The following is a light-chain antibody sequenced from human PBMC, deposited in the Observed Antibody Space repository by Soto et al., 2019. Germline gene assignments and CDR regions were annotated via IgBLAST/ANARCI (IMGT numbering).Light chain of an antibody. Sequence: SYELTQPPSVSVARGKTARITCGGNNIGSKSVHWYQQKPGQAPVLVIYYDSDRPSGIPERFSGSNSGNTATLTISRVEAGDEADYYCQVWDSSSDHPYVFGTGTKLTVL. J-gene: IGLJ1*01. CDR2: YDS. V-gene: IGLV3-21*04. CDR1: NIGSKS. CDR3: QVWDSSSDHPYV.